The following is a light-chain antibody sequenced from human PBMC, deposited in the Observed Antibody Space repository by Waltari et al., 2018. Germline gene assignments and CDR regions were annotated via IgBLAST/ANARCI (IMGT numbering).Light chain of an antibody. Sequence: EIVMTQSPATLSVSPGERATISCRASQSVSSNLAWYQQIPGQAPRLLIYGASTRATGIPARFTGSGSATEFTLTISSMQSEDFAVYYCQQYNNWPGTFGQGTKVEIK. V-gene: IGKV3-15*01. CDR2: GAS. CDR1: QSVSSN. CDR3: QQYNNWPGT. J-gene: IGKJ1*01.